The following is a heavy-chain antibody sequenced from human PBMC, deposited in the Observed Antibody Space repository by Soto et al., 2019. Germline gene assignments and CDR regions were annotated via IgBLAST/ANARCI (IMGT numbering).Heavy chain of an antibody. J-gene: IGHJ3*02. CDR3: ARAIIYDYIWGSYNNAFDI. CDR1: SGSISSSNW. D-gene: IGHD3-16*01. V-gene: IGHV4-4*02. CDR2: IYHSGST. Sequence: QVQLQESGPGLVKPSGTLSLTCAVSSGSISSSNWWSWVRQPPGKGLEWIGGIYHSGSTNYNPSLMRRVTISVDKSKNQFSLKLDSVTAADTAVYYCARAIIYDYIWGSYNNAFDIWGQGTMVTVSS.